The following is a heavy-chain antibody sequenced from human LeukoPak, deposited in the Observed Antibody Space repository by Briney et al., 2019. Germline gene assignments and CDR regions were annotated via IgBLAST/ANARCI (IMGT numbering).Heavy chain of an antibody. Sequence: GGSLRLSCAASGFPFDTYWMSWVRQAPGKGLEWVANIKHDESEESYVDSVKGLFTISRDNAQKSLYLQMKSLRAEDTAVYYCARISVHYGDLFDCWGQGTLVTVSS. CDR1: GFPFDTYW. J-gene: IGHJ4*02. CDR3: ARISVHYGDLFDC. D-gene: IGHD4-17*01. CDR2: IKHDESEE. V-gene: IGHV3-7*05.